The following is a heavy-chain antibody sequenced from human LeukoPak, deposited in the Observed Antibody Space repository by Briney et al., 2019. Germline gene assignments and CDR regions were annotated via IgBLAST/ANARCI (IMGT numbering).Heavy chain of an antibody. CDR3: AILSQAAAGTDNWFDP. CDR1: GYSISSGYY. J-gene: IGHJ5*02. Sequence: SETLSLTCTVSGYSISSGYYWGWIRQPPGKGLEWIGNIFHSGSTYYNPSLKSRVTISVDTSKNQFSLKLSSVTAADTAVYYCAILSQAAAGTDNWFDPWGQGTLVTVSS. CDR2: IFHSGST. V-gene: IGHV4-38-2*02. D-gene: IGHD6-13*01.